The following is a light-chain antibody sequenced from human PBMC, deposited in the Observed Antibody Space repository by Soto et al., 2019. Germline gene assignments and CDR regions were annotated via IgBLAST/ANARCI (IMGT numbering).Light chain of an antibody. CDR3: QQSGSSPWT. CDR1: ESVASNY. J-gene: IGKJ1*01. Sequence: EILFTQSPVTLSLSPGEGASLSLTGSESVASNYLAWYQQRPGQAPRLLIYAASSRATGIPDRISGSGSGTDFTLTINRLETEDFAVYYCQQSGSSPWTFGQGTEVDIK. CDR2: AAS. V-gene: IGKV3-20*01.